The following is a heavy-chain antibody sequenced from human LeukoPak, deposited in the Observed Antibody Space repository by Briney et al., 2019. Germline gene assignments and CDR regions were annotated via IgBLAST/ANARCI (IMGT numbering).Heavy chain of an antibody. CDR2: MNPNSGNT. Sequence: ASVKVSCKASGYTFTSYDINWVRQATGQGLEWVGWMNPNSGNTGYAQKFQGRVTMTRNTSISTAYMELSSLRDEDTAVYYCARGPTGNHGAFDIWGQGTMVTVSS. CDR3: ARGPTGNHGAFDI. D-gene: IGHD1-1*01. J-gene: IGHJ3*02. V-gene: IGHV1-8*02. CDR1: GYTFTSYD.